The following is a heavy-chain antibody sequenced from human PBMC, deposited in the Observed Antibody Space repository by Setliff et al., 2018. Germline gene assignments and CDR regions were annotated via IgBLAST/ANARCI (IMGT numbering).Heavy chain of an antibody. J-gene: IGHJ4*02. Sequence: GGSLRLSCAASGFTFSDYYMSWIRQAPGKGLEWVSYISRSGSTIYYADSVKGRFAISRDNAKNSLYLQMNSLRAEDTAVYYCARELLSSRSQGEIDYWGQGTLVTVSS. CDR3: ARELLSSRSQGEIDY. V-gene: IGHV3-11*01. CDR1: GFTFSDYY. D-gene: IGHD2-15*01. CDR2: ISRSGSTI.